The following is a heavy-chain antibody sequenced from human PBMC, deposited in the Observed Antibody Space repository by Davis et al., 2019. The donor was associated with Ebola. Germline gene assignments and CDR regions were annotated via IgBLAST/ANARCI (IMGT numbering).Heavy chain of an antibody. CDR2: IIPVFGIP. Sequence: SVKVSCKASGGTFSSYAVSWVRQAPGQGLDWMGGIIPVFGIPKYAQKFQGRVTITADGSTSTAYMELHSLRSEDTAVYYCARGGYDYEPLSYYYYSMDVWGKGTAVTVSS. J-gene: IGHJ6*03. CDR3: ARGGYDYEPLSYYYYSMDV. D-gene: IGHD5-12*01. V-gene: IGHV1-69*13. CDR1: GGTFSSYA.